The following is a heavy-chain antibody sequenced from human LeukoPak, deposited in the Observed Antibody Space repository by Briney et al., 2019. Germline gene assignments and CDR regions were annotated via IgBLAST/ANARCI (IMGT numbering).Heavy chain of an antibody. CDR2: MNPNSGNT. CDR1: GYTFTSYD. J-gene: IGHJ4*02. CDR3: ARALYSSSSVGCDY. V-gene: IGHV1-8*03. Sequence: ASVKVSCKASGYTFTSYDINWVRQATGQGLEWMGWMNPNSGNTGYAQKFQGRVTITRNTSISTAYMELSSLRSEDTAVYYCARALYSSSSVGCDYWGQGTLVTVSS. D-gene: IGHD6-6*01.